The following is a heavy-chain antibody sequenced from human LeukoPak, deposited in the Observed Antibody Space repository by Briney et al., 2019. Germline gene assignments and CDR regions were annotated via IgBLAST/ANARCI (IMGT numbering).Heavy chain of an antibody. D-gene: IGHD1-14*01. CDR1: GYTFTMYY. Sequence: GASVTVSFKASGYTFTMYYMHWVRQAPGQRLEWMGMINPSVGTTGHAQKFQGRVTVTRDTSTSTVYMEMSSLRSEDTAVYYCARGPENYYYFDYWGQGTLVTVSS. CDR2: INPSVGTT. V-gene: IGHV1-46*01. CDR3: ARGPENYYYFDY. J-gene: IGHJ4*02.